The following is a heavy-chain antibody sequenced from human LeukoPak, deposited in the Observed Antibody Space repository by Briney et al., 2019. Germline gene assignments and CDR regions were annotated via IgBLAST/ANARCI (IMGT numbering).Heavy chain of an antibody. V-gene: IGHV3-9*01. CDR1: GFTFDDYA. D-gene: IGHD6-13*01. Sequence: SGGSLRLSCAASGFTFDDYAMHWVRHAPGKGLEWVSGISWNSGSIGYADSVKGRFTISRDNAKNSLYLQMNSLRAEDTALYYCAKDIGMAAAAPFDYWGQGTLVTVSS. CDR3: AKDIGMAAAAPFDY. J-gene: IGHJ4*02. CDR2: ISWNSGSI.